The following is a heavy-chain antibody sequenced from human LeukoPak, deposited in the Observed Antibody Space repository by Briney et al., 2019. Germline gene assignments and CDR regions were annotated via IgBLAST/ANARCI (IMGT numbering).Heavy chain of an antibody. J-gene: IGHJ6*03. CDR2: ISSSGSTI. Sequence: GGSLRLSCAASGVTFSSYEMNWGRQAQGKGLDWDSYISSSGSTIYYADSVKGRFTISRDNAKNSLYLQMNSLRAEDTAVYYCARDGSGSSYMDVWGKGTTVTVSS. CDR1: GVTFSSYE. D-gene: IGHD3-10*01. V-gene: IGHV3-48*03. CDR3: ARDGSGSSYMDV.